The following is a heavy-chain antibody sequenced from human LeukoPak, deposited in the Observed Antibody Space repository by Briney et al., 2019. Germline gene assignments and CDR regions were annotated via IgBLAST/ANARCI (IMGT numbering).Heavy chain of an antibody. J-gene: IGHJ4*02. D-gene: IGHD3-10*01. Sequence: ASVKVSCKASGYTFTSYYMHWVRQAPGQGLEWMGIINPSGGSTSYAQKFQGRVTMTRDTSTSTVYMELSSLRSEDTAVYYCARASLLLLWFGELSNWGQGTLVTVSS. CDR3: ARASLLLLWFGELSN. V-gene: IGHV1-46*01. CDR1: GYTFTSYY. CDR2: INPSGGST.